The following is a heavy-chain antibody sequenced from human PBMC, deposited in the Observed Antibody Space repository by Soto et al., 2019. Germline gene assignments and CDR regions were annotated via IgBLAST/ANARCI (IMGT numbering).Heavy chain of an antibody. V-gene: IGHV4-34*01. D-gene: IGHD3-3*01. CDR2: INHSRST. CDR3: ARGWRRKFDY. CDR1: GGSFSGYY. Sequence: QVQLQQWGAGLLKPSETLSLTCAVYGGSFSGYYWSWIRQLPGKGLEWIGEINHSRSTNYNPSLNSRVTISVHTTKTQFCLKLSSVTAADTAVYYCARGWRRKFDYWGQGTLVTVSS. J-gene: IGHJ4*02.